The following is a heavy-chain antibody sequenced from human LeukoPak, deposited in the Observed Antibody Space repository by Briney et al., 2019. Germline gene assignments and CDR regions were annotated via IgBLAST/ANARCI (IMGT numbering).Heavy chain of an antibody. D-gene: IGHD1-1*01. Sequence: PGRSLRLSRAASGFSSSKYAMSWVPRAPAGGPGWVSSTRGGGERFYADSVKGRFTLSRDDSRNTVYLQLNNLGVEDTAIYYCAKANWVSNADAVWWGQGTPVTVSS. CDR3: AKANWVSNADAVW. J-gene: IGHJ4*02. CDR1: GFSSSKYA. V-gene: IGHV3-23*01. CDR2: TRGGGER.